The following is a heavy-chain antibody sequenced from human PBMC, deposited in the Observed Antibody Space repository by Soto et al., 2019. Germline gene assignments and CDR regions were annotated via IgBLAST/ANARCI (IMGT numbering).Heavy chain of an antibody. D-gene: IGHD4-17*01. CDR3: AKDAVSGDGVWLLDS. J-gene: IGHJ5*02. Sequence: GVSLRLSCAASGFTFRSYAMSWARQAPGKGLEWVSSLLRSGSSTYYADSVKGRFTISSDISANSLYLQMDSLRAEDTAVYYCAKDAVSGDGVWLLDSWGQGTVVTVSS. CDR1: GFTFRSYA. CDR2: LLRSGSST. V-gene: IGHV3-23*01.